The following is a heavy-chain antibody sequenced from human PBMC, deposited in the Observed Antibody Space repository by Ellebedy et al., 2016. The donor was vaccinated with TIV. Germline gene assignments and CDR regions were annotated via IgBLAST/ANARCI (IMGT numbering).Heavy chain of an antibody. D-gene: IGHD5/OR15-5a*01. CDR2: ISSNGDTT. V-gene: IGHV3-64*01. CDR3: ARPGVPSSTGWGHYFDY. CDR1: GFTFSNYA. J-gene: IGHJ4*02. Sequence: GESLKIFXAASGFTFSNYAMHWVRQAPGKGLEYVSGISSNGDTTIYANSVKGRFTISRDNSKSTLYLQMGSLRADDMAVYYCARPGVPSSTGWGHYFDYWGQGALVTVSS.